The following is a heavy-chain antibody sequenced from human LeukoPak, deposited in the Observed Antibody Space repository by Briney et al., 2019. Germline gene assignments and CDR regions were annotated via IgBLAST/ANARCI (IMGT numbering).Heavy chain of an antibody. CDR1: GNSLSELF. D-gene: IGHD3-3*01. Sequence: ASAKVSCKVSGNSLSELFIQWVPQAPGKGLECMGGFDPEEAKMVYAQNFQGRVTMTEASSTQTAYMELSGLTSDDTAVYYCTTRSGDFWSGFVNWGQGTLVTVSS. J-gene: IGHJ4*02. V-gene: IGHV1-24*01. CDR2: FDPEEAKM. CDR3: TTRSGDFWSGFVN.